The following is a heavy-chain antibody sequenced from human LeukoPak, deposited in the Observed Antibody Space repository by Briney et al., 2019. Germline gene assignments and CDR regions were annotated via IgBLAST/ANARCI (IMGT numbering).Heavy chain of an antibody. CDR1: GFTFTNYA. Sequence: GGSLRLSCATSGFTFTNYAMNWVRRAPGKGLEWVSAVTGPGDTTYYADSVKGRFFMSREDSKTTVYLQMNSLRAEDTAIYYCAKGAEIDLWGQGTLVTVSS. V-gene: IGHV3-23*01. CDR3: AKGAEIDL. J-gene: IGHJ5*02. D-gene: IGHD3-16*01. CDR2: VTGPGDTT.